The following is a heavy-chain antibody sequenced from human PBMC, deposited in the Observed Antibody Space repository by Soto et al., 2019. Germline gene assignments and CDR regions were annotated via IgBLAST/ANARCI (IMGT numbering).Heavy chain of an antibody. Sequence: QVQLVQSGAEVKKPGASVKVSCEASGYSFIDYYIHWVRQAPGQGFEWMGRISPKSGGTNYAQKFEGRDTMTWDTSLNTAYMELSSLKSDDTAVYYCARPPGYISDWYYFDLWGQGTRVTVSS. CDR1: GYSFIDYY. CDR3: ARPPGYISDWYYFDL. V-gene: IGHV1-2*02. D-gene: IGHD3-9*01. J-gene: IGHJ4*02. CDR2: ISPKSGGT.